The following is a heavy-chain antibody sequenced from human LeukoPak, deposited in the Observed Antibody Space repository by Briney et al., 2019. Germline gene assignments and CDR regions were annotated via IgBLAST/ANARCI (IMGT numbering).Heavy chain of an antibody. CDR1: GFTFSSYG. D-gene: IGHD5-18*01. V-gene: IGHV3-30*18. CDR3: AKDDNLSRYSYGYGELENDFDY. CDR2: ITYDGSKK. Sequence: PGRSLRLSCAASGFTFSSYGMHWVRQAPGKGLEWVAVITYDGSKKYYADSVKGRFTISRDNSKNTLYLQMNSLRAEDTAVYYCAKDDNLSRYSYGYGELENDFDYWGQGTLVTVSS. J-gene: IGHJ4*02.